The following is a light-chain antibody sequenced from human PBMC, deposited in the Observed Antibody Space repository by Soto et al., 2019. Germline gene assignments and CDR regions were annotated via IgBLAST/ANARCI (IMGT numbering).Light chain of an antibody. Sequence: QSVLTQSPSASGTPGQRVSISCSGSTSNIGTHTVNWYQHVPGTAPKLLIYSDNQRPSAVPGRFSGSKSGTSAFLAISGLLSEDEADYYCATCDDSLNVVFGGGTQLTVL. J-gene: IGLJ2*01. V-gene: IGLV1-44*01. CDR1: TSNIGTHT. CDR3: ATCDDSLNVV. CDR2: SDN.